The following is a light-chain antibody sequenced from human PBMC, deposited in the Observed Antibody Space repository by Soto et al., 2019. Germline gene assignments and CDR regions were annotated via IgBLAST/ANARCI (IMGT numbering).Light chain of an antibody. J-gene: IGKJ4*01. CDR1: QSVGRDY. CDR2: DAP. CDR3: PQYASSPLT. V-gene: IGKV3-20*01. Sequence: EIALTQSPGTLSVSPGERATLSCRASQSVGRDYLAWYQQKPGQPPRLPTYDAPSRATVIPDRFSGSWSGTDFTLTLSRLESQDFAVYYCPQYASSPLTCRGGTKAE.